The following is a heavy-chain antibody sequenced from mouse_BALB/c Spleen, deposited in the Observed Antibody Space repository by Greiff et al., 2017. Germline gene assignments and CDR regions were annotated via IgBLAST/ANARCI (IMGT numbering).Heavy chain of an antibody. CDR2: ISSGGST. CDR3: ARGEGGYWGFAY. CDR1: GFTFSSYA. J-gene: IGHJ3*01. Sequence: DVHLVESGGGLVKPGGSLKLSCAASGFTFSSYAMSWVRQTPEKRLEWVASISSGGSTYYPDSVKGRFTISRDNARNILYLQMSSLRSEDTAMYYCARGEGGYWGFAYWGQGTLVTVSA. V-gene: IGHV5-6-5*01. D-gene: IGHD2-3*01.